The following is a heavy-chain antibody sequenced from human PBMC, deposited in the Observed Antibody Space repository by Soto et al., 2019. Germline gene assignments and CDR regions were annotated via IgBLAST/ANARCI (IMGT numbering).Heavy chain of an antibody. V-gene: IGHV1-69*13. CDR1: GGTFSSYA. D-gene: IGHD3-3*01. CDR3: ANLGGSMTIFGVFEGNWFDP. J-gene: IGHJ5*02. CDR2: IIPIFGTA. Sequence: ASVKVSCKASGGTFSSYASSWVRQAPGQGLEWMGGIIPIFGTANYAQKFQGRVTITADESTSTAYMELSGLRSEDTAVYYCANLGGSMTIFGVFEGNWFDPWGQGTLVTGAS.